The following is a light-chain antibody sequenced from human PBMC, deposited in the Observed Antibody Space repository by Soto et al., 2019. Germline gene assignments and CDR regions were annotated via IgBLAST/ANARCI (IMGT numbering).Light chain of an antibody. V-gene: IGKV3-15*01. J-gene: IGKJ5*01. Sequence: DIVMTQSPPTLSVSPGERATLSCRASQRISTNVAWYQHKPGQAPRLLIYSASTRATGIPARFSGSGSGTEFTLTISSLQSEDFAVYYCQQYNNWPPITFGQGTRLEIK. CDR2: SAS. CDR3: QQYNNWPPIT. CDR1: QRISTN.